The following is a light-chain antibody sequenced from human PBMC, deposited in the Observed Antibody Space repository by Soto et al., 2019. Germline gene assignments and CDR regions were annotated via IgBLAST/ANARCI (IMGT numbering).Light chain of an antibody. CDR3: KKYNSAPLT. CDR1: PGISNY. V-gene: IGKV1-27*01. Sequence: DIQMTQSPSAVSASVGDRVTITCRASPGISNYLAWYQQKPGKVPKLLIYAASTLLSGVPSRFSGSGSGTDFTLTISSLQPEDVATYYCKKYNSAPLTFGGGTKVDIK. CDR2: AAS. J-gene: IGKJ4*01.